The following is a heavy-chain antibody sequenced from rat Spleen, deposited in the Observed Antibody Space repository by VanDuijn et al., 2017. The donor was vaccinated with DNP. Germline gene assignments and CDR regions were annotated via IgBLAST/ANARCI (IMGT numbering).Heavy chain of an antibody. Sequence: EVQLVESGGGLVQPGRSLKLSCVASGFTFSSYWMFWIRQAPGKGLEWIASINPDGGSIGYLGSVKGRFTISRDNAKSTLYLQMESLRSEDTATYYCVRDSGTTFDYWGQGVMVTVSS. CDR1: GFTFSSYW. D-gene: IGHD1-10*01. V-gene: IGHV5-58*01. J-gene: IGHJ2*01. CDR3: VRDSGTTFDY. CDR2: INPDGGSI.